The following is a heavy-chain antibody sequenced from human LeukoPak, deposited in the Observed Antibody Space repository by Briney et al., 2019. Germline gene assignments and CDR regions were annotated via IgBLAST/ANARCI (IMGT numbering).Heavy chain of an antibody. D-gene: IGHD3-10*01. J-gene: IGHJ4*02. CDR3: ARYPSSRYYYGSGSYPPPPFDY. V-gene: IGHV1-46*01. Sequence: GASVKVSCKASGYTFTSYYMHWVRQAPGQGLEWMGIINPSGGSTSYAQKFQGRVTMTRDTSTSTVYMELSSLRSEDTAVYYCARYPSSRYYYGSGSYPPPPFDYWGQGTLVTVSS. CDR2: INPSGGST. CDR1: GYTFTSYY.